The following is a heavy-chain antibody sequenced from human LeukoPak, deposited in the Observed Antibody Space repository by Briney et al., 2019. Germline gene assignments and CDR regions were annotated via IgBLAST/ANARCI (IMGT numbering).Heavy chain of an antibody. CDR3: ARDGPGLTSAVFDP. D-gene: IGHD3/OR15-3a*01. CDR1: GGSISSYY. J-gene: IGHJ5*02. V-gene: IGHV4-4*07. CDR2: IYTSGST. Sequence: SETLSLTCTVSGGSISSYYWSWIRQPAGKGLEWIGRIYTSGSTNYNPSLKSRVTMSVDTSKNQFSLKLSSVTAADTAVYYCARDGPGLTSAVFDPWGQGTLVTVSS.